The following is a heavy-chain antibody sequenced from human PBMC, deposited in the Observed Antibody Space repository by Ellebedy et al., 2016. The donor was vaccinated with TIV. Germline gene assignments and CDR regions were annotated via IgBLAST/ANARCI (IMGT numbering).Heavy chain of an antibody. CDR3: ARGGRDSSGQYEDWYYDL. V-gene: IGHV3-33*01. J-gene: IGHJ2*01. D-gene: IGHD3-22*01. CDR2: IWFDGSKE. CDR1: GFILGRHG. Sequence: GGSLRLSCTVSGFILGRHGMHWVRQAPGKGPEWVALIWFDGSKEYYADSVKGRFTITRDNSRNTVYLRMNSLRVEDTAVYYCARGGRDSSGQYEDWYYDLWGRGTLVTVSS.